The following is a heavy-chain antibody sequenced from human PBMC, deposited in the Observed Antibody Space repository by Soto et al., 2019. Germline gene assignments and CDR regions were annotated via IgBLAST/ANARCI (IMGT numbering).Heavy chain of an antibody. CDR2: FYPGDSNT. Sequence: EVQLVQSGAEVRKPGESLKISCKGSGYTFSTYWIGWVRQMPGKGLEWMGIFYPGDSNTRYSPSFQGHVTISADKSINTAYLQWSSLKTSDTANYFCARGYSSGRFDYWGQRTLVNVSS. J-gene: IGHJ4*02. D-gene: IGHD6-19*01. V-gene: IGHV5-51*01. CDR1: GYTFSTYW. CDR3: ARGYSSGRFDY.